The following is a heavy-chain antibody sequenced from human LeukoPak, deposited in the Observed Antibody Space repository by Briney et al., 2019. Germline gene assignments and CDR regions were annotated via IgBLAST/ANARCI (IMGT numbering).Heavy chain of an antibody. CDR3: ARGVTTVD. J-gene: IGHJ4*02. V-gene: IGHV3-7*01. D-gene: IGHD4-11*01. Sequence: PGGALRLSWAASGFPLNTYWMAWGRQAPGKGLEWVARIKQEGTEKNYVDSVKGRFTISRDNAKNSLYRQMNSLRAEDTAVYYCARGVTTVDWGQGTLVTVSS. CDR2: IKQEGTEK. CDR1: GFPLNTYW.